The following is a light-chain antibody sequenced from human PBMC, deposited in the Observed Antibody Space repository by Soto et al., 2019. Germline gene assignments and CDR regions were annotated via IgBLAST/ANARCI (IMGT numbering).Light chain of an antibody. CDR1: SGDVGGYYY. V-gene: IGLV2-14*01. CDR2: EVS. J-gene: IGLJ1*01. CDR3: SSYTAGGTI. Sequence: QSVLTQPASVSGSPGQSITISCTGTSGDVGGYYYVSWYQQLPGKAHKLMISEVSNRPSGVSNRFSGSKSGNTASLTISGIQAEDEADYYCSSYTAGGTIFGTGTKVTVL.